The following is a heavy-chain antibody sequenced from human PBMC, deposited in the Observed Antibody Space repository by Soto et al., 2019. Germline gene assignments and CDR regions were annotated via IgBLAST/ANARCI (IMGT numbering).Heavy chain of an antibody. D-gene: IGHD2-2*01. CDR2: IDPKNGNT. Sequence: AASVKVSCKASGYTFTTFGISWVRQAPGQGLEWMGWIDPKNGNTKDAQKFQGRVTMTTDTSTSTAYMELRSLRSDDTVVYYCAKEYCDSSRCFLPDYWGQGALVTVSS. CDR1: GYTFTTFG. CDR3: AKEYCDSSRCFLPDY. J-gene: IGHJ4*02. V-gene: IGHV1-18*01.